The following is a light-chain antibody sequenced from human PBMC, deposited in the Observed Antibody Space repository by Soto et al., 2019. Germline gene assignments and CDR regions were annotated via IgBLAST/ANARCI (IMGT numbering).Light chain of an antibody. Sequence: EIVMTQSPATLSVSPGERATLSCRASQRVSNNLAWYQQKPGQAPGLLIYGASTRATGIPARFSGSGSGTEFTLTISSVQSEDSAVYFFQQYGSSPRTFGQGTKVDIK. CDR2: GAS. CDR3: QQYGSSPRT. V-gene: IGKV3-15*01. J-gene: IGKJ1*01. CDR1: QRVSNN.